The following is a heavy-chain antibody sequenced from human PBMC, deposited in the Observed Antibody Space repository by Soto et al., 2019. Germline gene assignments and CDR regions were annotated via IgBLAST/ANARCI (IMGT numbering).Heavy chain of an antibody. V-gene: IGHV1-2*02. CDR2: INPNTGGT. CDR3: ATQTGTVPNFADH. D-gene: IGHD1-1*01. J-gene: IGHJ5*02. Sequence: QVQLVQSGAEVKKPGASVMISCKTSGYTFTDFYINWVRQAPGQGLEWMGWINPNTGGTKPSQRFQGRVTLTRDTSITTAYMELTRLTSDATAVYFCATQTGTVPNFADHWGQGTLVTVSS. CDR1: GYTFTDFY.